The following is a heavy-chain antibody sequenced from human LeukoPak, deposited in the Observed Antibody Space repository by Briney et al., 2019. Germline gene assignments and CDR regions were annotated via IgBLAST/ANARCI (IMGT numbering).Heavy chain of an antibody. J-gene: IGHJ6*02. CDR1: GFTFSSYA. V-gene: IGHV3-23*01. CDR3: ATPGGILRFLEWFEDV. CDR2: ISGSGGST. D-gene: IGHD3-3*01. Sequence: GGSLRLSCAASGFTFSSYAMSWVRQAPGKGLEWVSAISGSGGSTYYADSVKGRFTISRDNSKNTLYLQMNSLRAEDTAVYYCATPGGILRFLEWFEDVWGQGTTVTVSS.